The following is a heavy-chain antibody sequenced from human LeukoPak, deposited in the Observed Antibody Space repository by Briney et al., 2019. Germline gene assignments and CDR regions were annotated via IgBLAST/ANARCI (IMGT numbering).Heavy chain of an antibody. D-gene: IGHD3-10*01. CDR3: ARHDTYYYGSGSYYWFDP. CDR1: GYTFTSYY. CDR2: INPNSGGT. J-gene: IGHJ5*02. Sequence: ASVKVSCKASGYTFTSYYMHWVRQAPGQGLEWMGWINPNSGGTNYAQKFQGRVAMTRDTSISTAYLQWSSLKASDTAMYYCARHDTYYYGSGSYYWFDPWGQGTLVTVSS. V-gene: IGHV1-2*02.